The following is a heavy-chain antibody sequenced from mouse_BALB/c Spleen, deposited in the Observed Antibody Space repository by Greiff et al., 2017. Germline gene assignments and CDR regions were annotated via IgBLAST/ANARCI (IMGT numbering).Heavy chain of an antibody. Sequence: QVQLQQSGAELVKPGASVKLSCKASGYTFTSYYMYWVKQRPGQGLEWIGEINPSNGGTNFNEKFKSKATLTVDKSSSTAYMQLSSLTSEDSAVYYCTRNGNYPYYAMDYWGQGTSVTVSS. CDR2: INPSNGGT. J-gene: IGHJ4*01. D-gene: IGHD2-1*01. V-gene: IGHV1S81*02. CDR1: GYTFTSYY. CDR3: TRNGNYPYYAMDY.